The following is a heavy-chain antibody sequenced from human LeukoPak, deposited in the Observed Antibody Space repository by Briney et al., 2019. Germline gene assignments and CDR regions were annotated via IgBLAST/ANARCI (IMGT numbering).Heavy chain of an antibody. D-gene: IGHD4-11*01. Sequence: SETLSLTCTVSGDSGNTYYWTWLRQPPGKGLEWIGYIYDSGITNYNPSLKSRLTISLDTSKKHFSLNLSSVTASDTAMYYCATHSLPTRIDSWSQGTLVTVSS. J-gene: IGHJ4*02. CDR3: ATHSLPTRIDS. CDR2: IYDSGIT. V-gene: IGHV4-4*08. CDR1: GDSGNTYY.